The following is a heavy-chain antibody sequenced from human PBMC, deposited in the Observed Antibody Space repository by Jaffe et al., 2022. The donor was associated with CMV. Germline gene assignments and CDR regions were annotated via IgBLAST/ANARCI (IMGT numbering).Heavy chain of an antibody. J-gene: IGHJ6*02. Sequence: QVQLVESGGGVVQPGRSLRLSCAASGFTFSSYGMHWVRQAPGKGLEWVAVISYDGSNKYYADSVKGRFTISRDNSKNTLYLQMNSLRAEDTAVYYCAKSVGAEHYYYYYGMDVWGQGTTVTVSS. D-gene: IGHD1-26*01. CDR3: AKSVGAEHYYYYYGMDV. CDR1: GFTFSSYG. V-gene: IGHV3-30*18. CDR2: ISYDGSNK.